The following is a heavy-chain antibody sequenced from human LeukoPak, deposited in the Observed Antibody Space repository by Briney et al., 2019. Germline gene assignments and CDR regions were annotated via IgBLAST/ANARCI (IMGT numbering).Heavy chain of an antibody. V-gene: IGHV3-21*01. J-gene: IGHJ6*02. CDR2: ISSGSSYI. CDR1: GFTFSTYI. CDR3: ARDSGYCSGGGCYSGV. D-gene: IGHD2-15*01. Sequence: GGSLRLSCAASGFTFSTYIMNWVRQAPGKGLEWVSSISSGSSYIYYADSVKGRFTISRDNAKNSLYLQMNSLRAEDTAVYYCARDSGYCSGGGCYSGVWGQGTTVTVSS.